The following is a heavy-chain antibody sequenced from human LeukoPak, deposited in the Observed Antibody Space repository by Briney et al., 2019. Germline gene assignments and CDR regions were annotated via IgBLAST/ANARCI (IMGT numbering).Heavy chain of an antibody. CDR3: ARHMTIFGVVIISYFDY. CDR2: IYYSGST. CDR1: GGSISSYY. V-gene: IGHV4-59*08. J-gene: IGHJ4*02. Sequence: PSETLSLTCTVSGGSISSYYWSWIRQPPRKGLEWIGYIYYSGSTNYNPSLKSRVTISVDTSKNQFSLKLSSVTAADTAVYYCARHMTIFGVVIISYFDYWGQGTLVTVSS. D-gene: IGHD3-3*01.